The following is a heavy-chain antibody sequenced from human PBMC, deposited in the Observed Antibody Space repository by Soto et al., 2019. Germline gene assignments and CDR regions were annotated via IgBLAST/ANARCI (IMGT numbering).Heavy chain of an antibody. CDR1: GFTFSSYS. J-gene: IGHJ4*02. D-gene: IGHD2-21*02. V-gene: IGHV3-21*01. Sequence: GSLRLSCAASGFTFSSYSMNWVRQAPGKGLEWVSSISSSSSYIYYADSVKGRFTISRDNAKNSLYLQMNSLRAEDTAVYYCARRPLTVVTPLDYWGQGTLVTVSS. CDR2: ISSSSSYI. CDR3: ARRPLTVVTPLDY.